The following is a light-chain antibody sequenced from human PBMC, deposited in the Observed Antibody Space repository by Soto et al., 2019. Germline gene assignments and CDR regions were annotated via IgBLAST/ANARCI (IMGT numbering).Light chain of an antibody. Sequence: EIAMTQSPATLSVSPGERATLFCRASQSVSSNLAWYQQKPGQAPRLLIYGTSTRATGIPARFSGSGSGTEFTLNISRLKSEEFAVYYCQQYNNWPRTFGQGTKV. CDR2: GTS. CDR1: QSVSSN. J-gene: IGKJ1*01. V-gene: IGKV3-15*01. CDR3: QQYNNWPRT.